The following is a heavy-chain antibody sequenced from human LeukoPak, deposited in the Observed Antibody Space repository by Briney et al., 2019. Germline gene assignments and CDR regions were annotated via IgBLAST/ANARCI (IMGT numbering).Heavy chain of an antibody. Sequence: GGSLRLSCAASGFSFRNYAISWVRQAPGKGLEWVSSISGSGGSTYSADSVKGRFTISRENSNNTLYLQMNGLRADDTAMYYCAKDSEATITPLSAFDIWGQGTMVTVSS. V-gene: IGHV3-23*01. CDR2: ISGSGGST. CDR1: GFSFRNYA. CDR3: AKDSEATITPLSAFDI. D-gene: IGHD4-23*01. J-gene: IGHJ3*02.